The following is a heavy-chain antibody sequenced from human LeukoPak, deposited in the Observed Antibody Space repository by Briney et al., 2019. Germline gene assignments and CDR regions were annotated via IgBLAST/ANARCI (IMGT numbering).Heavy chain of an antibody. V-gene: IGHV3-53*01. CDR1: GFTVSSNY. CDR3: ARAPSEWELRGYFDY. D-gene: IGHD1-26*01. CDR2: IYSGGST. J-gene: IGHJ4*02. Sequence: GGSLRLSCAASGFTVSSNYMSWVRQAPGKGLEWVSVIYSGGSTYYADSVKGRFTISRDNSKNTLYLQMNSLRAEDTAVYYCARAPSEWELRGYFDYRGQGTLVTVSS.